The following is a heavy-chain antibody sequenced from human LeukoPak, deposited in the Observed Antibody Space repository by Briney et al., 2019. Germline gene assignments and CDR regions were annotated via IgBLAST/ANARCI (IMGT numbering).Heavy chain of an antibody. J-gene: IGHJ1*01. Sequence: ASVEVSCKASGGTFDIHAINWVRQAPGQGLEWMGGIMPISGTAKYAQEFQGRFTITADGATSTAYMELTSLRSDATAVYYCADRFCSGGSCYSTLAEYFQSWGQGTLVIVSS. V-gene: IGHV1-69*13. CDR1: GGTFDIHA. D-gene: IGHD2-15*01. CDR3: ADRFCSGGSCYSTLAEYFQS. CDR2: IMPISGTA.